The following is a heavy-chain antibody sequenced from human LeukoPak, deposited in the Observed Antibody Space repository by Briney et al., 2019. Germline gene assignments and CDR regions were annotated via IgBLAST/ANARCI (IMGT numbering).Heavy chain of an antibody. CDR3: ARAFNRGLAYFDY. Sequence: PSETLSLTCAVYGGSFSGYYWTWIRQPPGKGLEWIGEINHSGSTSYNPSLESRVTTSVDTSRNQFSLRLNSVTAADTAVYYCARAFNRGLAYFDYWGQGTLVTVSS. CDR2: INHSGST. J-gene: IGHJ4*02. V-gene: IGHV4-34*01. CDR1: GGSFSGYY. D-gene: IGHD6-19*01.